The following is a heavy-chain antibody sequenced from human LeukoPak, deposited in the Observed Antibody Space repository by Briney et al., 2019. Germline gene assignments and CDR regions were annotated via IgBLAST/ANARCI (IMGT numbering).Heavy chain of an antibody. CDR3: ARDGSPYCSSTSCYILDY. Sequence: PGGSLRLSCAASGFTFSSYAMHWVRQAPGKRLEWVAVISYDGSNKYYADSVKGRFTISRDNSKNTLYLQMNSLRAEDTAVYYCARDGSPYCSSTSCYILDYWGQGTLVTVSS. CDR1: GFTFSSYA. CDR2: ISYDGSNK. D-gene: IGHD2-2*02. V-gene: IGHV3-30*04. J-gene: IGHJ4*02.